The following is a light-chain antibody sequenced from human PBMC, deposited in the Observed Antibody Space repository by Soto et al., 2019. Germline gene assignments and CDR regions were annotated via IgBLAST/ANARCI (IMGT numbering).Light chain of an antibody. J-gene: IGLJ1*01. V-gene: IGLV2-14*01. CDR3: SSYTSTSTLV. Sequence: QSALTQPASVSGSPGQSITISCTGTSSDVGGYNYVSWYQQHPGKAPKVIIYDVSYRPSGVSNRFSGSKSGNTASLTISGLQSEDEADYYCSSYTSTSTLVFGTGTKLTVL. CDR1: SSDVGGYNY. CDR2: DVS.